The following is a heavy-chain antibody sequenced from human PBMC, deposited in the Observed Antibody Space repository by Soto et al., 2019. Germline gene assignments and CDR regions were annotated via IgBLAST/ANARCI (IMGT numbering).Heavy chain of an antibody. J-gene: IGHJ6*02. V-gene: IGHV1-69*01. D-gene: IGHD1-1*01. CDR2: IITFFGAA. CDR3: ARGGKERFRGPGMDV. CDR1: GDRFSTYA. Sequence: QVQLVQSGAEVRKPGSSVRVSCKASGDRFSTYAFNWVRQAPGQGLEWLGGIITFFGAAMYAQKFQGRVTITADEFTTTDYMELSGLRSEDTAVYYCARGGKERFRGPGMDVWGQGTTVTVSS.